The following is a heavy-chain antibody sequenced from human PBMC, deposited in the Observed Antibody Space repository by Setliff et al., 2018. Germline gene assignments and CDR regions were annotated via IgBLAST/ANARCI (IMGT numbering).Heavy chain of an antibody. Sequence: SSETLSLTCAVYGGSSSGYYWSWIRQPPGKGLEWIGEINHSGSTNYNPSLKSRVTISVDTSKNQFSLKLSSVTAADTAVYYCARRSPTGVRGVTSRTYYFDYWGQGTLVTVSS. CDR3: ARRSPTGVRGVTSRTYYFDY. D-gene: IGHD3-10*01. CDR2: INHSGST. J-gene: IGHJ4*02. V-gene: IGHV4-34*01. CDR1: GGSSSGYY.